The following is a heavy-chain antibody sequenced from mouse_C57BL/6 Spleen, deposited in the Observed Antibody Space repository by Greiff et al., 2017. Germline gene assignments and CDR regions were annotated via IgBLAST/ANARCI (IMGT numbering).Heavy chain of an antibody. CDR1: GFNIKDYY. CDR3: ARGYYGSSYWFAY. D-gene: IGHD1-1*01. J-gene: IGHJ3*01. Sequence: EVQLQQSGAELVKPGASVKLSCTASGFNIKDYYMHWVKQRTEQGLEWMGRIDPEDGETKYAPKFQGKATITADTSSNTASLKLISLTSEDTAVYYCARGYYGSSYWFAYGGQGTLVTVSA. CDR2: IDPEDGET. V-gene: IGHV14-2*01.